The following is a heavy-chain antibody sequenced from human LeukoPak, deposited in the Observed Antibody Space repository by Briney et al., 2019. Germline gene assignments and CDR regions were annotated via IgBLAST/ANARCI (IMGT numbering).Heavy chain of an antibody. V-gene: IGHV1-69*04. J-gene: IGHJ3*02. CDR1: GGTFSSYA. Sequence: SVKVSCKASGGTFSSYAISWVRQAPGQGLEWMGRIIPILGIASYAQKFQGRVTITADKSTSTAYMELSSLRSEDTAVYYCATIPTHDYGDYGDAFDIWGQGTMVTVSS. D-gene: IGHD4-17*01. CDR3: ATIPTHDYGDYGDAFDI. CDR2: IIPILGIA.